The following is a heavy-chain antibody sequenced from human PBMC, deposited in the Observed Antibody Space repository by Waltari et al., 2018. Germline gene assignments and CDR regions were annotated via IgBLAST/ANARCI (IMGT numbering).Heavy chain of an antibody. D-gene: IGHD2-15*01. J-gene: IGHJ4*02. CDR2: IIPILGIA. V-gene: IGHV1-69*04. CDR3: AGDIVVVVAATVSHFDY. CDR1: GGTFSSYA. Sequence: QVQLVQSGAEVKKPGSSVKVSCKASGGTFSSYAISWVRQAPGQGLEWMGGIIPILGIANYAQKFQGRVTITADESTSTAYMELSSLRSEDTAVYYCAGDIVVVVAATVSHFDYWGQGTLVTVSS.